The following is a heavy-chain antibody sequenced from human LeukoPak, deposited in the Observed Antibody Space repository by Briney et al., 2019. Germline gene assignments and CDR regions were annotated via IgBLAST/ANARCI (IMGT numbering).Heavy chain of an antibody. CDR1: GFTFSSYS. J-gene: IGHJ4*02. D-gene: IGHD6-19*01. V-gene: IGHV3-21*01. CDR2: ISSSSSYI. CDR3: ARDRGIAVAFDY. Sequence: GGSPRLSCAASGFTFSSYSMNWVRQAPGKGLEWVSSISSSSSYIYYADSVKGRFTISRDNAKNSLYLQMNSLRAEDTAVYYCARDRGIAVAFDYWGQGTLVTVSS.